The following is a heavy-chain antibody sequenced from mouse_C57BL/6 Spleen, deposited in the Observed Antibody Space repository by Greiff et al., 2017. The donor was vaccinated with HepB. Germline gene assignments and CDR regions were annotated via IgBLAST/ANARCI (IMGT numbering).Heavy chain of an antibody. CDR1: GFTFSDYY. Sequence: EVMLVESEGGLVQPGSSMKLSCTASGFTFSDYYMAWVRQVPEKGLEWVANINYDGSSTYYLDSLKSRFIISRDNAKNIPYLQMSSLKSEDTATYYCARDEGSRYFDVWGTGTTVTVSS. V-gene: IGHV5-16*01. CDR2: INYDGSST. J-gene: IGHJ1*03. CDR3: ARDEGSRYFDV.